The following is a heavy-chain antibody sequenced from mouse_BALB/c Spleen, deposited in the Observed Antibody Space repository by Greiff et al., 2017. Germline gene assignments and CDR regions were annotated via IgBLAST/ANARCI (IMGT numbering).Heavy chain of an antibody. V-gene: IGHV5-6-5*01. CDR2: ISSGGST. CDR1: GFTFSSYA. Sequence: EVKLVESGGGLVKPGGSLKLSCAASGFTFSSYAMSWVRQTPEKRLEWVASISSGGSTYYPDNVKGRFTISRDDARNILYLQMSSLRSEDAAMYYCAREGTTATYWYFDDWGAGTTVTVSS. D-gene: IGHD1-2*01. J-gene: IGHJ1*01. CDR3: AREGTTATYWYFDD.